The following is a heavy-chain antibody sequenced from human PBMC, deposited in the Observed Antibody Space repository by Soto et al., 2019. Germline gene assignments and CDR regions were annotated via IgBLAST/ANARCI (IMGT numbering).Heavy chain of an antibody. CDR2: IWYDGSNK. Sequence: QVQLVESGGGVVQPGRSLSLSCAASGFTFSSYGMHWVRQAPGKGLEWVAVIWYDGSNKYYADSVKGRFTISRDNSKNTLYLQMNSLRAEDTAVYYCAGARGWFLFDYWGQGTLVTVSS. V-gene: IGHV3-33*01. CDR1: GFTFSSYG. J-gene: IGHJ4*02. CDR3: AGARGWFLFDY. D-gene: IGHD6-19*01.